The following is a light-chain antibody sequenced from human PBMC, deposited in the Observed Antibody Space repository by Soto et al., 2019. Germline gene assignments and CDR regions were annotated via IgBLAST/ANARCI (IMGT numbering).Light chain of an antibody. CDR1: QSIRGNY. CDR3: QQSGSSPPIT. CDR2: GAS. Sequence: EIVLTQSPGSLSLSPGERATLSCRASQSIRGNYLARYQQKPGQAPRLLIFGASSRATGIPDRFSGSGSGTDFTLTISRLEPEDFALYYCQQSGSSPPITFGQGTRLEIK. J-gene: IGKJ5*01. V-gene: IGKV3-20*01.